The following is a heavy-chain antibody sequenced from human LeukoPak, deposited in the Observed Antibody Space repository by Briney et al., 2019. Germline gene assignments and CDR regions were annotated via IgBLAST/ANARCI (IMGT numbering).Heavy chain of an antibody. CDR1: GGSFSGYY. Sequence: SETLSLTCAVYGGSFSGYYWSWIRQPPGKGLEWIGEINHGGSTNYNPSLKSRVTISVDTSKNQFSLKLSSVTAADTAVYYCARGRFYDYVWGSYRASFDYWGQGTLVTVSS. D-gene: IGHD3-16*02. J-gene: IGHJ4*02. CDR3: ARGRFYDYVWGSYRASFDY. CDR2: INHGGST. V-gene: IGHV4-34*01.